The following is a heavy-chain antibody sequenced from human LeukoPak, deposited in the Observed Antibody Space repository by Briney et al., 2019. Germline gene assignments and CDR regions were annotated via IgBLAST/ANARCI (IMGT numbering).Heavy chain of an antibody. CDR2: IYTSGST. J-gene: IGHJ4*02. D-gene: IGHD1-1*01. V-gene: IGHV4-4*07. CDR3: ARDRGGWNGGSDFDY. Sequence: SSETLSLTCTVSGGSISSYYWSWIRQPAGKGLEWIGRIYTSGSTNYNPSLKSRVTMSVGTSKNQFSLKLGSVTAADTAVYYCARDRGGWNGGSDFDYWGQGTLVTVSS. CDR1: GGSISSYY.